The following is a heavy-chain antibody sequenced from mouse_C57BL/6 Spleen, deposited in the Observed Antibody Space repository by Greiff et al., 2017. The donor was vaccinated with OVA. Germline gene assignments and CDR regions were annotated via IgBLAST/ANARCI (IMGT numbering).Heavy chain of an antibody. CDR3: ARLSDYGSRYYYAMDY. Sequence: EVHLVESGGGLVKPGGSLKLSCAASGFTFSSYTMSWVRQTPEKRLEWVATISGGGGNTYYPDSVKGRFTISRDNAKNTLYLQMSSLRSEDTALYYCARLSDYGSRYYYAMDYWGQGTSVTVSS. V-gene: IGHV5-9*01. D-gene: IGHD1-1*01. CDR2: ISGGGGNT. CDR1: GFTFSSYT. J-gene: IGHJ4*01.